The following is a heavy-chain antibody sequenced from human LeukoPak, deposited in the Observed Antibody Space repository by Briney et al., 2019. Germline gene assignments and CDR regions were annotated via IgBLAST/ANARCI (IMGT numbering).Heavy chain of an antibody. CDR1: GGSVSSYY. D-gene: IGHD5-12*01. V-gene: IGHV4-59*02. J-gene: IGHJ6*03. Sequence: SETLSLTCTVSGGSVSSYYWSWIRQPPGEGLEWIGYIYYSGSTNYNPSLKSRVTISEDTSKNQFSLKLSSVTAADTAMYYCARASWLPQTRNYYYMDVWGKGTTVTVSS. CDR2: IYYSGST. CDR3: ARASWLPQTRNYYYMDV.